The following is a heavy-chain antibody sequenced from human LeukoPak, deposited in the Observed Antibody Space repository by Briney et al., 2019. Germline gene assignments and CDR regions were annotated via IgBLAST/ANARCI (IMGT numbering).Heavy chain of an antibody. CDR2: IIPIFGTA. V-gene: IGHV1-69*01. CDR3: ARSGSRICSGGSCYPYNWFDP. CDR1: GGTFSSYA. D-gene: IGHD2-15*01. Sequence: SVKVSCKASGGTFSSYAISWVRQAPGQGLEWMGGIIPIFGTANYAQKFQGRVTITADESTSTAYMELSSLRSEDTAVYYCARSGSRICSGGSCYPYNWFDPWGQGTLVTVSS. J-gene: IGHJ5*02.